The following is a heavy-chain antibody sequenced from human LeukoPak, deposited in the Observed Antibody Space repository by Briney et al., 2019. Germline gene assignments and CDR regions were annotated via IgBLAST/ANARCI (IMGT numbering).Heavy chain of an antibody. J-gene: IGHJ4*02. Sequence: PGGSLRLSCAASGFTFSSYSMNWVHQAPGKGLEWVSYISSSSIIYYADSVKGRFTISRDNAKNSLYLQMNSLRAEDTAVYYCARGAPTYDSSGYYGYWGQGTLVTVSS. CDR3: ARGAPTYDSSGYYGY. CDR2: ISSSSII. CDR1: GFTFSSYS. D-gene: IGHD3-22*01. V-gene: IGHV3-48*01.